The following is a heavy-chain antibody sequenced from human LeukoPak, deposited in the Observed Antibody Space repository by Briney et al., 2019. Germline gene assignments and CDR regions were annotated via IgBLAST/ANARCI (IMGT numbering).Heavy chain of an antibody. CDR3: AKDQLRYSCGWYVHPIDY. Sequence: PGRSLRLSCAASGFTFSSYGMHWVRQAPGKGLEWVAVISYDGSNKYYADSVKGRFTISRDNSKNTLYLQMNSLRAEDTAVYYCAKDQLRYSCGWYVHPIDYWGQGTLVTVSS. CDR2: ISYDGSNK. D-gene: IGHD6-19*01. CDR1: GFTFSSYG. J-gene: IGHJ4*02. V-gene: IGHV3-30*18.